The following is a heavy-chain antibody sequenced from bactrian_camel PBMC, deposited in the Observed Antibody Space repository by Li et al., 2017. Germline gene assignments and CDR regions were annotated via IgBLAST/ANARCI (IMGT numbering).Heavy chain of an antibody. Sequence: VQLVESGGGLVQPGGSLRLSCAASGFTFSDYGMSWVRQAPGKGLEWVSGINSGSGGSTNYADSVKGRFAISRSSGVNTLYLQMNDLKPEDSAMYYCVADYDRASWYLGHAEFWGQGTQVTVS. CDR2: INSGSGGST. J-gene: IGHJ4*01. V-gene: IGHV3S40*01. D-gene: IGHD2*01. CDR1: GFTFSDYG. CDR3: VADYDRASWYLGHAEF.